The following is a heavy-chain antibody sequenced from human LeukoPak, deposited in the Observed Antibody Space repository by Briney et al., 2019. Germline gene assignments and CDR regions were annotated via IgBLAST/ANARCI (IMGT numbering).Heavy chain of an antibody. D-gene: IGHD4-17*01. J-gene: IGHJ6*04. Sequence: ASVKVSCKASGYTFTGYYMHWVRQAPGQGLEWMGWINPNSGGTNYAQKFQGRVTMTRDTSISTAYMELSRLRSDDTAVYYCARLTVTTYYRDVDVWGKGTTVTVSS. V-gene: IGHV1-2*02. CDR1: GYTFTGYY. CDR3: ARLTVTTYYRDVDV. CDR2: INPNSGGT.